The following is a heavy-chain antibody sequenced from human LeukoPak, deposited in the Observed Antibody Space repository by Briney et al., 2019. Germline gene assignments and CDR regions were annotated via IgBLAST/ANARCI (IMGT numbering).Heavy chain of an antibody. J-gene: IGHJ4*02. CDR3: ARETNEMFDY. CDR1: GFTFSSYS. Sequence: PGGSLRLSCAVSGFTFSSYSMNWVRQAPGKGLEWVSSISDSGNYIYYADSEKGRFTISRDNAKNSLYLQMNSLRAEDTAVYYYARETNEMFDYWGQGTLVTVSS. V-gene: IGHV3-21*01. D-gene: IGHD5-24*01. CDR2: ISDSGNYI.